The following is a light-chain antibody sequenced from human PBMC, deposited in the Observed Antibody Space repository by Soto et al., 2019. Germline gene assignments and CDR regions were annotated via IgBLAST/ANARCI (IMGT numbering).Light chain of an antibody. Sequence: ETLLTQSPGTLSLSPGERVTLSCRASQSVCSRCFAWYQQKPGQSPRLLIYGASTRATGIPDRFSGSGSGTDFTLTISRLEPEDFAVYYCQHYGTTPWTFGKGTKVEIK. J-gene: IGKJ1*01. CDR2: GAS. CDR3: QHYGTTPWT. V-gene: IGKV3-20*01. CDR1: QSVCSRC.